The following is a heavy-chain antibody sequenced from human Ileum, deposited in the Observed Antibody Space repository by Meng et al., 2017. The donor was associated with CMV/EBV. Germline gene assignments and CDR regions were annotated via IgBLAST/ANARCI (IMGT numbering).Heavy chain of an antibody. J-gene: IGHJ5*02. CDR3: SRGADAYKSGRS. CDR2: IHPSGST. D-gene: IGHD5-24*01. CDR1: GGSFSNNN. Sequence: HVQTLPWGSGLLTPSETLSHTCGFYGGSFSNNNWIWIRHSPGKGLEWIGEIHPSGSTYYNPSLNSRVTMSVDTSKNQFSLNLRSVTAADTAVYYCSRGADAYKSGRSWGQGTLVTVSS. V-gene: IGHV4-34*02.